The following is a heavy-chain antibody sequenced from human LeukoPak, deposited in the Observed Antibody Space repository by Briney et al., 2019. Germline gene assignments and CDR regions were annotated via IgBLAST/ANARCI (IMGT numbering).Heavy chain of an antibody. CDR2: ISSSSYI. V-gene: IGHV3-21*01. Sequence: GGSLRLSCAASGFTFSSYSMNWVRQTPGKGLEWVSSISSSSYIYYADSVKGRFTISRDNAKNSLYLQMNSMRAADTDVYYCARASMNVGATMAFDIWGQGTMVTVSS. J-gene: IGHJ3*02. CDR1: GFTFSSYS. D-gene: IGHD1-26*01. CDR3: ARASMNVGATMAFDI.